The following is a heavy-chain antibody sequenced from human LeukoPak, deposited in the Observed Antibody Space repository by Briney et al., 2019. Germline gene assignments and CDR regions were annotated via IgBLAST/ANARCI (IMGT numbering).Heavy chain of an antibody. CDR3: ARDKVVVVPAAIYYYGMDV. J-gene: IGHJ6*02. CDR1: GYTFTSYY. V-gene: IGHV1-46*01. CDR2: INPSGGST. Sequence: ASVKVSCKASGYTFTSYYMHWVRQAPGQGPEWMGIINPSGGSTSYAQKFQGRVTMTRDTSTSTVYMELSSLRSEDTAVYYCARDKVVVVPAAIYYYGMDVWGQGTTVTVSS. D-gene: IGHD2-2*02.